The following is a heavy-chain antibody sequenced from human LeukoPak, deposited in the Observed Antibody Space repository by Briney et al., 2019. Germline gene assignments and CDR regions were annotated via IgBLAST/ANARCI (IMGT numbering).Heavy chain of an antibody. D-gene: IGHD6-19*01. J-gene: IGHJ4*02. Sequence: PSETLSLTCTVSGGSISSSSYYWGWIRQPPGKGLEWIGSIYYSGSTYYNPSLKSRVTISVDTSKNQFSLKLSSVTAADTAVYYCARGVEHSSGWYLETLYYFDYWGQGTLVTVSS. CDR3: ARGVEHSSGWYLETLYYFDY. CDR2: IYYSGST. V-gene: IGHV4-39*07. CDR1: GGSISSSSYY.